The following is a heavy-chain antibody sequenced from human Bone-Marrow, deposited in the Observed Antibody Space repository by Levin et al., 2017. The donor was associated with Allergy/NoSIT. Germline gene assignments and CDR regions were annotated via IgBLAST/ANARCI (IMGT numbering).Heavy chain of an antibody. CDR3: ARGPTWLGDLLYFNY. Sequence: PSETLSLTCNVSGGSVNSTTYYWGWVRQPPGTGLEWIGSIHYSWSSHVQPSLKSRVTISVDTSQNQFSMKLSSVTAADTAVYFCARGPTWLGDLLYFNYWGQGILVTVSS. J-gene: IGHJ4*02. D-gene: IGHD3-10*01. V-gene: IGHV4-39*07. CDR1: GGSVNSTTYY. CDR2: IHYSWSS.